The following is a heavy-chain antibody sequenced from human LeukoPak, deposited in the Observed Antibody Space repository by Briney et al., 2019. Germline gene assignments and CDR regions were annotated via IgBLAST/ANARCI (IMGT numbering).Heavy chain of an antibody. CDR2: IYWDDDK. CDR3: ARQYYNILTGYYYYFDY. V-gene: IGHV2-5*02. J-gene: IGHJ4*02. CDR1: GFSLDTSGVG. D-gene: IGHD3-9*01. Sequence: ESGPTLANPTQTLTLTCTFSGFSLDTSGVGVGWIRQPPGKALEWLALIYWDDDKRYSPPLKSRLTITKDTSKNQVVLTMTNMDPVDTATYFCARQYYNILTGYYYYFDYWGQGTLVTVSS.